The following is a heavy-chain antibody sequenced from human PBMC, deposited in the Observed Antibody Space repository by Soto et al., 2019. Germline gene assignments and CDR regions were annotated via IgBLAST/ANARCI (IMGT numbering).Heavy chain of an antibody. CDR1: GFTFSSDS. V-gene: IGHV3-21*01. D-gene: IGHD2-8*01. J-gene: IGHJ4*02. CDR2: VSSSGGFK. Sequence: GSLRLSCAASGFTFSSDSMNWVRQAPGKGLEWVSSVSSSGGFKYYADSVKGRFTISRDNAKNSLDLQMNSLSAEDTAVYYCARRHCTNGVCPFDYWGQGTPVTVSS. CDR3: ARRHCTNGVCPFDY.